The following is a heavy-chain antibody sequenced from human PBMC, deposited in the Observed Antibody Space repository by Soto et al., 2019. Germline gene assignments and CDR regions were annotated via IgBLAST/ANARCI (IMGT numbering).Heavy chain of an antibody. CDR1: GGTFSSYA. J-gene: IGHJ2*01. CDR3: AREDRTSGYDYGYWYFDL. D-gene: IGHD5-12*01. V-gene: IGHV1-69*12. Sequence: QVQLVQSGAEVKKPGSSVKVSCKASGGTFSSYAISWVRQAPGQGLEWMGGTIPIFGTANYAQKFQGRVRITADDSTSTACMELGSLSSEDTSVYYCAREDRTSGYDYGYWYFDLWGRGTLVTFSS. CDR2: TIPIFGTA.